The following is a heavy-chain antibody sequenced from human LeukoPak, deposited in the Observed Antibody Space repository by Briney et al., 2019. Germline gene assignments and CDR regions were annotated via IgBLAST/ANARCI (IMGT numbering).Heavy chain of an antibody. J-gene: IGHJ4*02. CDR3: ARDSGYSLFDY. D-gene: IGHD5-18*01. V-gene: IGHV3-74*01. CDR1: GFTFSRYW. CDR2: ISRDGSST. Sequence: GGSLRLSCAASGFTFSRYWMHWVRQAPGKGLVWVSRISRDGSSTNYADSVEARFTISRDNAKNTLYLQMNSLRAEHTAVYYCARDSGYSLFDYWGQGTLVTVSS.